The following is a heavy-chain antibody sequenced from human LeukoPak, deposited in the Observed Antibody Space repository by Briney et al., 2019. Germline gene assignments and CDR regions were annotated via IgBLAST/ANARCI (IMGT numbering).Heavy chain of an antibody. CDR1: GFTFSSYA. CDR2: ISGSGGST. D-gene: IGHD6-13*01. Sequence: PGGSLRLSCAASGFTFSSYAMSWVRQAPGKGLEWLSAISGSGGSTYYADSVKGRFTISRDNSKNTLYLQMNSLRAEDTAVYYCAKTGYSSSWLDAFDIWGQGTMVTVSS. V-gene: IGHV3-23*01. CDR3: AKTGYSSSWLDAFDI. J-gene: IGHJ3*02.